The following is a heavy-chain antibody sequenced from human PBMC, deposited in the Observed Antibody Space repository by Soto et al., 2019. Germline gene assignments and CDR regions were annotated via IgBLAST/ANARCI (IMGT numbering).Heavy chain of an antibody. Sequence: SETLSLTCTVSGGSISSGGYYWSWIRQHPGKGLEWIGYIYYSGSTYYNPSLKSRVTISVDTSKNQFSLKLSSVTAADTAVYYCASYYDFWSGYSQLFVDVWGQGTTVTVSS. CDR2: IYYSGST. CDR1: GGSISSGGYY. J-gene: IGHJ6*02. V-gene: IGHV4-31*03. D-gene: IGHD3-3*01. CDR3: ASYYDFWSGYSQLFVDV.